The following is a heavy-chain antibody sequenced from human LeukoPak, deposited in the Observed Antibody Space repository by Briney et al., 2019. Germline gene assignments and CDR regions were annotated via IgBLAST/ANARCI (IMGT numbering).Heavy chain of an antibody. Sequence: SETLSLTCTVSGASIRSSGYYWSWIRQDPAKGLEWIGYIYHSGNTYCNPSLKSRVTISLDTSKNQFSLKLRSVTAADTPVYYCARANYYDSTGYLPVVYPSDFWGQGTLVTVSS. CDR2: IYHSGNT. D-gene: IGHD3-22*01. J-gene: IGHJ4*02. CDR1: GASIRSSGYY. V-gene: IGHV4-31*03. CDR3: ARANYYDSTGYLPVVYPSDF.